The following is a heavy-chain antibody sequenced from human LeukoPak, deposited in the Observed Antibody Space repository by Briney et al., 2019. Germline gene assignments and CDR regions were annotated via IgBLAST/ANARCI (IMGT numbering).Heavy chain of an antibody. CDR3: SRSQFDY. CDR2: ISGDGTIK. Sequence: PGGSLRLSCGPPRFSFSSYCLLWVRQAPGKGLVWVSRISGDGTIKTYADFVRGRFTISRDNTKNILYLQMNSLRVEDTAIYFCSRSQFDYWGQGVLVTVSS. CDR1: RFSFSSYC. J-gene: IGHJ4*02. V-gene: IGHV3-74*03.